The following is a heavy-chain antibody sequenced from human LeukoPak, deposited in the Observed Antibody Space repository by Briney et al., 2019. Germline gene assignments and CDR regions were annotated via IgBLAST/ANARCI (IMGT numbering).Heavy chain of an antibody. CDR2: MYACGSG. J-gene: IGHJ4*02. D-gene: IGHD3-16*02. V-gene: IGHV4-4*07. Sequence: KPSETLSLTCTVSGGSISRYYWSWIRQPAGKGLEWIGRMYACGSGNYNPSIKSRVTMSLDTSKNHLSVKLSSVTAADTAVYYCARSGAAITFGGVIAQYYFDYWGQGTLVTV. CDR3: ARSGAAITFGGVIAQYYFDY. CDR1: GGSISRYY.